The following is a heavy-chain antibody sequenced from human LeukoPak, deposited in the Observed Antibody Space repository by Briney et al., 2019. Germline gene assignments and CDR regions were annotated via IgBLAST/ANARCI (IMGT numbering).Heavy chain of an antibody. CDR2: IYYSGST. D-gene: IGHD6-19*01. J-gene: IGHJ6*02. V-gene: IGHV4-39*07. CDR3: ATGIAVDDYGMDV. Sequence: SETLSLTCTVSGGCISRSSYYWGWIRQPPGKGLEWIGSIYYSGSTYYNPSLKSRVTISVDTSKNQFSLKLSSVTAADTAVYYCATGIAVDDYGMDVWGQGTTVTVSS. CDR1: GGCISRSSYY.